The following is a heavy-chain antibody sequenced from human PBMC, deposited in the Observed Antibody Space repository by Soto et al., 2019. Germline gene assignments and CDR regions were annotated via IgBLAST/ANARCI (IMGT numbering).Heavy chain of an antibody. CDR2: IYYSGST. CDR1: GGSISSYY. J-gene: IGHJ6*02. CDR3: ARQMRGATISIYYYGMDV. D-gene: IGHD5-12*01. V-gene: IGHV4-59*01. Sequence: QVQLQESGPGLVKPSETLSLTCTVSGGSISSYYWSWIRQPPGKGLEWIGYIYYSGSTNDNPSLNSRVPISVDTSKNRFSLKLSSVTAADTAVYYCARQMRGATISIYYYGMDVWGQGTTVTVSS.